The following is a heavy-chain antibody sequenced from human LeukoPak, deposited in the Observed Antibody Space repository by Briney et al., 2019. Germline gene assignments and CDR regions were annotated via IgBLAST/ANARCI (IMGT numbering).Heavy chain of an antibody. CDR1: GVSISSYY. J-gene: IGHJ6*03. D-gene: IGHD2-2*01. CDR2: IYTSGST. V-gene: IGHV4-4*07. Sequence: PSETLSLTCTVSGVSISSYYWSWIRQPAGKGLEWIGRIYTSGSTNYNPSLKSRVTMSVDTSKNQCSLKLSSVTAADTAVYYCARASVVPAAILNYYYYMDVWGKGTTVTVSS. CDR3: ARASVVPAAILNYYYYMDV.